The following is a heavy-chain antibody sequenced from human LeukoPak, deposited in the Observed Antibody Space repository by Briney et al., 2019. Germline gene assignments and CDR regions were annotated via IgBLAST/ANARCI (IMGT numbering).Heavy chain of an antibody. CDR2: IWYDGSNK. CDR3: AKGGGDDTYFDY. J-gene: IGHJ4*02. V-gene: IGHV3-33*06. CDR1: GFTFSSYG. Sequence: PGGSLRLSCAASGFTFSSYGMHWVRQAPGKGLVWVAVIWYDGSNKYYADSVKGRFTISRDNSKNTLYLQMNSLRAEDTAVYYCAKGGGDDTYFDYWGQGTLVTVSS. D-gene: IGHD2-21*02.